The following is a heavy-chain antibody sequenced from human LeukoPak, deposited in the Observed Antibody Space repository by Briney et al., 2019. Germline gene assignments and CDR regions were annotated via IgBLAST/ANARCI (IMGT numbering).Heavy chain of an antibody. CDR2: IKKDGSEK. D-gene: IGHD6-6*01. CDR3: AKPKSGPGLAARVYFDY. Sequence: GGSLRLSCAASGSAFSTYWMNWVRQAPGKGLEWVAIIKKDGSEKYYVDSVKGRFTISRDNAKNSLYLLMNSLRAEDTAVYYCAKPKSGPGLAARVYFDYWGQGTLVTVSS. V-gene: IGHV3-7*03. J-gene: IGHJ4*02. CDR1: GSAFSTYW.